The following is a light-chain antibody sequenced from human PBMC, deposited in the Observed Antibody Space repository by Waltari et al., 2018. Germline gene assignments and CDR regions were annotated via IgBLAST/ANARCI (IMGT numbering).Light chain of an antibody. CDR3: SSYAHNNHFV. J-gene: IGLJ1*01. CDR1: TIDFGAYNY. V-gene: IGLV2-8*01. Sequence: QSVLTHPPSATGSPGQSVTISGTGPTIDFGAYNYVPWYQQHPGKVPKLLIYEVTKRPSGVPDRFSGSKSGNTASLTVSGLQADDEADYYCSSYAHNNHFVFGTGTKVTVL. CDR2: EVT.